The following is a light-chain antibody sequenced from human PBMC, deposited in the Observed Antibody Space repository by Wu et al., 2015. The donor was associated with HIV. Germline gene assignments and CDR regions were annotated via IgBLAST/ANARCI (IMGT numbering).Light chain of an antibody. CDR1: QDIGDS. CDR3: QQASSFPQT. CDR2: AAS. V-gene: IGKV1-12*01. J-gene: IGKJ5*01. Sequence: DIQMIQSPPSVSASVGDDVSMTCRASQDIGDSLAWYQQRSGGVPKLLIYAASRLETGVTSRFNASGSGTEFTLYIGNLQSVDFATYFCQQASSFPQTFGQGTLVEIK.